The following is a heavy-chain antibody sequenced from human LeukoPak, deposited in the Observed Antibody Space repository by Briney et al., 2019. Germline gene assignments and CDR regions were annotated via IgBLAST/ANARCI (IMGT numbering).Heavy chain of an antibody. CDR2: IYYSGST. CDR1: GGSFSSYY. D-gene: IGHD6-13*01. Sequence: PSETLSLTRTVSGGSFSSYYWSWIRQHPGKGLEWIGYIYYSGSTYYNPSLKSRVTISVDTSKNQFSLKLSSVTAADTAVYYCARGVAAAGNYYYGMDVWGQGTTVTVSS. CDR3: ARGVAAAGNYYYGMDV. V-gene: IGHV4-59*06. J-gene: IGHJ6*02.